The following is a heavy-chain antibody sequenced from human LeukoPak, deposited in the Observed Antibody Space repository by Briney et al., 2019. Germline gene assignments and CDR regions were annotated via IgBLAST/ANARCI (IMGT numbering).Heavy chain of an antibody. V-gene: IGHV1-69*04. CDR3: ARDFEYSSHFDY. CDR2: IIPILGIA. Sequence: GSSVKVSCKASGGTSSSYAISWVRQAPGQGLEWMGRIIPILGIANYTQKFQGRVTITADKSTSTAYMELSSLRSEDTAVYYCARDFEYSSHFDYWGQGTLVTVSS. D-gene: IGHD6-6*01. CDR1: GGTSSSYA. J-gene: IGHJ4*02.